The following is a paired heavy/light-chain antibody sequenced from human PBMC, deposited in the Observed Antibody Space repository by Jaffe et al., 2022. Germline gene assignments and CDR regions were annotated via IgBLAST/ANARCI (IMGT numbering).Heavy chain of an antibody. CDR1: GGTFSSYT. D-gene: IGHD6-13*01. Sequence: QVQLVQSGAEVKKPGSSVKVSCKASGGTFSSYTISWVRQAPGQGLEWMGRIIPILGIANYAQKFQGRVTITADKSTSTAYMELSSLRSEDTAVYYCARGGAGAAAGVWVEYYFDYWGQGTLVTVSS. V-gene: IGHV1-69*02. CDR2: IIPILGIA. J-gene: IGHJ4*02. CDR3: ARGGAGAAAGVWVEYYFDY.
Light chain of an antibody. CDR2: ENN. V-gene: IGLV1-51*02. J-gene: IGLJ3*02. CDR3: GTWDSSLSASPWV. Sequence: QSVLTQPPSVSAAPGQKVTISCSGSSSNIGNNYVSWYQQLPGTAPKLLIYENNKRPSGIPDRFSGSKSGTSATLGITGLQTGDEADYYCGTWDSSLSASPWVFGGGTKLTVL. CDR1: SSNIGNNY.